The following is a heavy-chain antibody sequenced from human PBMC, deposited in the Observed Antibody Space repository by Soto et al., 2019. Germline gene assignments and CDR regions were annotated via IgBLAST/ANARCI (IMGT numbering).Heavy chain of an antibody. CDR1: GGSISSYY. D-gene: IGHD3-22*01. V-gene: IGHV4-59*01. Sequence: ETLSLTCTVSGGSISSYYWSWIRQPPGKGLEWIGYIYYSGSTNYNPSLKSRVTISVDTSKNQFSLKLSSVTAADTAVYYCARYDSKWDYFDYWGQGTLVTVSS. CDR2: IYYSGST. CDR3: ARYDSKWDYFDY. J-gene: IGHJ4*02.